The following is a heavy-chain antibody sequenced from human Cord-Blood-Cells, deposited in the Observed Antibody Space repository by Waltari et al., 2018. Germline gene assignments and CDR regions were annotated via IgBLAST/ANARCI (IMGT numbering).Heavy chain of an antibody. V-gene: IGHV4-39*01. CDR2: IYYRASS. CDR3: ARLPGPRYCSGGSCYSLHYYFDY. J-gene: IGHJ4*02. Sequence: QLQLQESGPGLVKPSETLSLTCTVSGGSISSSSYYWGWIRQPPGKGLEWIGSIYYRASSNSNPSLTSRLTIALDTSKSPFSLELSFVTAADTAVYYCARLPGPRYCSGGSCYSLHYYFDYWGQGTLVTVSS. D-gene: IGHD2-15*01. CDR1: GGSISSSSYY.